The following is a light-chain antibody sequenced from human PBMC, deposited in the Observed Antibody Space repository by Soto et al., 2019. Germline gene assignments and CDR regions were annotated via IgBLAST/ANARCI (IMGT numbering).Light chain of an antibody. CDR3: QKYNSARWT. CDR2: AAS. CDR1: QGISSY. V-gene: IGKV1-27*01. J-gene: IGKJ1*01. Sequence: DIQLTHSPSFLSASVGDRVTITCRASQGISSYLAWYQQKPGKVPKLLIYAASSLQSGVPSRFSGSGSGTDFTLTISSLQPEDVATYYCQKYNSARWTFGQGTKVDIK.